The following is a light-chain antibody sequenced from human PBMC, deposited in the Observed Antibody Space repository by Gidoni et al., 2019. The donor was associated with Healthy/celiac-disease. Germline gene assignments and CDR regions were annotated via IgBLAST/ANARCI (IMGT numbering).Light chain of an antibody. CDR1: SSNIGAGYD. V-gene: IGLV1-40*01. Sequence: QSVLTQPPSVSVAPGQRVTISCTGSSSNIGAGYDVHWYQKLPGTAPKLLIYGNSNRPSGVPDRFSGSKSGTSAYLAITGLQAEDEADYYCQSYDSSLSVSGVFGGGTKLTVL. CDR2: GNS. CDR3: QSYDSSLSVSGV. J-gene: IGLJ3*02.